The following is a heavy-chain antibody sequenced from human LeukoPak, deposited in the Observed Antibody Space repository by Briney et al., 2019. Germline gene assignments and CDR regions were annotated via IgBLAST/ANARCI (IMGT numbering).Heavy chain of an antibody. CDR3: AKSRSSGWYRSFDN. Sequence: GGSLRLSCAASGFTFNSYAMSWVRQAPGKGLEWVSGISGSGGSTYYADSVKGRFTISRDSSKDTLYVQMNSLRAEDAAVYYCAKSRSSGWYRSFDNWGQGTLVTVSS. CDR1: GFTFNSYA. D-gene: IGHD6-19*01. CDR2: ISGSGGST. V-gene: IGHV3-23*01. J-gene: IGHJ4*02.